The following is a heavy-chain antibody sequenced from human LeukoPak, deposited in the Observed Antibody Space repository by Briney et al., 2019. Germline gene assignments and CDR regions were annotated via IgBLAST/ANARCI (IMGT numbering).Heavy chain of an antibody. D-gene: IGHD6-19*01. Sequence: PGGSLTLSCAPSGFTLSSYWMSWARQPPGKGLEWVANIKQDGSEKYYVESVKGRFTISRDNAKNSLYLQMNSLRAEDTAVYYCARPGGGSGWYGLFDYWGQGTLVTVSS. CDR1: GFTLSSYW. CDR2: IKQDGSEK. J-gene: IGHJ4*02. CDR3: ARPGGGSGWYGLFDY. V-gene: IGHV3-7*01.